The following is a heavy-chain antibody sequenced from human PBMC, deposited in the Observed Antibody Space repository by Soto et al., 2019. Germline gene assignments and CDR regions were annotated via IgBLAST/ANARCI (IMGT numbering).Heavy chain of an antibody. CDR2: IIPHSGET. D-gene: IGHD7-27*01. CDR3: ASETDDFTHWADDL. CDR1: GYSFTGYD. J-gene: IGHJ5*02. V-gene: IGHV1-2*02. Sequence: QVQLVQSGAEVKRPGASVKVSCKASGYSFTGYDMHCVRQAPGQGLEWMGWIIPHSGETNYAQKFQARVTLTRDTSISTAYMPLGGLTSDDPAVYYCASETDDFTHWADDLWCKGTVVTVPS.